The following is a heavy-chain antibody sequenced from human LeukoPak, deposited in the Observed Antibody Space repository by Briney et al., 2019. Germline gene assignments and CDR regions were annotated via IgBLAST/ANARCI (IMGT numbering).Heavy chain of an antibody. CDR2: IIGRGGST. J-gene: IGHJ4*02. CDR1: GFTFSSYS. D-gene: IGHD3-10*01. CDR3: GCGGSGSPFDY. Sequence: GGSLRLSCAASGFTFSSYSMSWVRQAPGKGLEWVSAIIGRGGSTYYADSVKGRFIISRDNSKNTLYLQMNSLRAEDTAVYYCGCGGSGSPFDYWGQGTLVTVSS. V-gene: IGHV3-23*01.